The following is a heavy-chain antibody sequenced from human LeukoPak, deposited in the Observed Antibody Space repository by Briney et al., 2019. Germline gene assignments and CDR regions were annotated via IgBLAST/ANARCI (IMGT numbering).Heavy chain of an antibody. CDR1: GFTFDDYA. Sequence: GRSLRLSCAASGFTFDDYAMHWVRQAPGKGLEWVSGISWNSGSMGYADSVKGRFTISRDNAKNSLYLQMNSLRAEDTALYYCAKDTYSIVGAGFDYWGQGTLVTVSS. V-gene: IGHV3-9*01. J-gene: IGHJ4*02. CDR3: AKDTYSIVGAGFDY. D-gene: IGHD1-26*01. CDR2: ISWNSGSM.